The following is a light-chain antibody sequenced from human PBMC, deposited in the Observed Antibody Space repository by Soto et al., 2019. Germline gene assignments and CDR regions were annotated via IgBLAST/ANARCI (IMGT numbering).Light chain of an antibody. CDR3: QHYRSGHPIT. CDR2: GAS. V-gene: IGKV3-20*01. CDR1: QTVSSSS. Sequence: PGERVPLSCSASQTVSSSSLTWCQQKPGQAPRLLISGASSRATGIPDRFTGSGSETSFTLTISRLEPEDFALYYGQHYRSGHPITVGQGTRLEIK. J-gene: IGKJ5*01.